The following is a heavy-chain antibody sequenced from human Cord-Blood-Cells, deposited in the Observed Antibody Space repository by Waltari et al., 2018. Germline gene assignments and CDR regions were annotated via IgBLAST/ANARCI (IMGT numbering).Heavy chain of an antibody. D-gene: IGHD6-6*01. V-gene: IGHV1-69*01. CDR1: EGTFSSYA. J-gene: IGHJ6*03. CDR3: ATRGVEYSSSYYYYYMDV. Sequence: QVQLVQSGAEVKKPGSSVKVSCKASEGTFSSYAISWVRQAPGQGLEWMGGIIPIFGTANYAQKFQGRVTMTADESTSTAYMELSSLRSEDTAVYYCATRGVEYSSSYYYYYMDVWGKGTTVTVSS. CDR2: IIPIFGTA.